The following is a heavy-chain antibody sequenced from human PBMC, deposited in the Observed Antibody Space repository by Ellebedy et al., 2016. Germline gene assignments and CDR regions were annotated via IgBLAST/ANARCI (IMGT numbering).Heavy chain of an antibody. D-gene: IGHD6-19*01. CDR3: ARDRDGGWSDFDY. J-gene: IGHJ4*02. V-gene: IGHV3-30-3*01. CDR1: GFTFSSYA. Sequence: GGSLRLSCAASGFTFSSYAMHWVRQAPGKGLEWVAVISYDGSNKYYADSVKGRFTISRDNSKNTLYLQMNSLRAEDTAVYYCARDRDGGWSDFDYWGQGTLVTVSS. CDR2: ISYDGSNK.